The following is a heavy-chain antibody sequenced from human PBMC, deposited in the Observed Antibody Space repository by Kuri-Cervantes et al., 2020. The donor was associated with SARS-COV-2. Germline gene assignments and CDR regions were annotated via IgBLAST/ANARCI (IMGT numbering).Heavy chain of an antibody. CDR3: ARLKAGQFDY. J-gene: IGHJ4*02. CDR1: GGSISSYY. Sequence: SETLSLTCTVSGGSISSYYWSWIRQPPGKGLEWIGYIYYSGSTNYNPSLKSRVTISVDASKNQFSLKLSSVTAADTAVYYCARLKAGQFDYWGQGTLVTVSS. CDR2: IYYSGST. V-gene: IGHV4-59*01.